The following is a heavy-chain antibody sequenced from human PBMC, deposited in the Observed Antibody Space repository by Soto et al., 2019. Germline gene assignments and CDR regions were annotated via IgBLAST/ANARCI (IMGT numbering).Heavy chain of an antibody. V-gene: IGHV3-33*01. Sequence: GGSLRLSCAASGFTFNTYGFHWVRQGPGKGLEWLSVIWYDGNKKDYADSVKGRFTISRDDSKNTIYLQMNSLTAEETAVYYCARDKWASGGSSITCSHFDYWGQGTLVTVSS. J-gene: IGHJ4*02. CDR1: GFTFNTYG. D-gene: IGHD2-2*01. CDR2: IWYDGNKK. CDR3: ARDKWASGGSSITCSHFDY.